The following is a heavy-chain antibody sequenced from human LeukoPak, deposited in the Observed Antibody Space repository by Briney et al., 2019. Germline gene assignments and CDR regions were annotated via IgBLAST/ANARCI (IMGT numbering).Heavy chain of an antibody. D-gene: IGHD1-1*01. CDR3: ARVWRGNYYDY. J-gene: IGHJ4*02. Sequence: GGSLRLSCAASGFTFSSYAMSWVRQAPGKGLEWVSAISGSGGSTYYADSVKGRFTISRDNSKNTLYLQMNSLRAEDTAIYYCARVWRGNYYDYWGQGTLVTVSS. CDR1: GFTFSSYA. V-gene: IGHV3-23*01. CDR2: ISGSGGST.